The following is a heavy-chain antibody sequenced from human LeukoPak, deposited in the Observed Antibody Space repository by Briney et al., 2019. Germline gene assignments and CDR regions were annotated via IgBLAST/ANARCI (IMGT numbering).Heavy chain of an antibody. Sequence: QAGGSLRLSCAASGFTFSSYWMHWVRQAPGKGLVWVSRITGDGSSTSYADSVEGRFTISRDNAKNTLYLQMSSLRAEDTAVYYCARVLHKRNYDSSVYYGYWGQGTLVTVSS. V-gene: IGHV3-74*01. CDR1: GFTFSSYW. D-gene: IGHD3-22*01. J-gene: IGHJ4*02. CDR2: ITGDGSST. CDR3: ARVLHKRNYDSSVYYGY.